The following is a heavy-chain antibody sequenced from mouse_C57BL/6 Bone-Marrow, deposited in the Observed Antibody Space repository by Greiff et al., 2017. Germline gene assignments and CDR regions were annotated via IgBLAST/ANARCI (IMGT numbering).Heavy chain of an antibody. CDR1: GYTFTSYC. Sequence: QVQLKPPGAELVKPVASVKLSCKASGYTFTSYCLHWVKPMPGQALECIGMIHPNSVSTNYNEKFKSKSTLTVDNASSPAYLQLNSLTSEDSAVYYCAQYYYGTLYAMDYWGQGTSVTVSS. CDR3: AQYYYGTLYAMDY. V-gene: IGHV1-64*01. J-gene: IGHJ4*01. CDR2: IHPNSVST. D-gene: IGHD1-1*01.